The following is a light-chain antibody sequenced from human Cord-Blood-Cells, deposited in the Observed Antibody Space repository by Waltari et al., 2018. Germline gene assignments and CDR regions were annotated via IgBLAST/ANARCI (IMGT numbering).Light chain of an antibody. CDR3: QQSYSTPYT. V-gene: IGKV1-39*01. Sequence: DIQMTQSPSSLSASVADRVTITCRTSQSISSNLNWYQQKPGKAPKPLIYAASSLQSGVPSRFSGSGSGTDFTLNLRRLPTEDFATYYCQQSYSTPYTFGQGTKLEIK. CDR2: AAS. J-gene: IGKJ2*01. CDR1: QSISSN.